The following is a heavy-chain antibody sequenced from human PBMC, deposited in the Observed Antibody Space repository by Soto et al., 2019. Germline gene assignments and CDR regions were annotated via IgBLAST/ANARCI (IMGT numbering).Heavy chain of an antibody. CDR3: ARRPPIGAMFWSGRNWFDP. Sequence: QVQLQQWGAGLLKPSETLSLTCAVYGGSFSGYYWSWIRQPPGKGLEWIGEINHSGSTNYIPSLKSRVTISVDTSKNQFSLKLSSVTAADTAVYYCARRPPIGAMFWSGRNWFDPWGQGTLVTVSS. D-gene: IGHD3-3*01. J-gene: IGHJ5*02. CDR2: INHSGST. CDR1: GGSFSGYY. V-gene: IGHV4-34*01.